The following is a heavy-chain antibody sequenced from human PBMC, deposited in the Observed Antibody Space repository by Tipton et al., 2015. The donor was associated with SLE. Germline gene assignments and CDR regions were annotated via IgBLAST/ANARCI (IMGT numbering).Heavy chain of an antibody. CDR1: GGSFSGNY. CDR2: INRSGGT. J-gene: IGHJ2*01. CDR3: ARDVWGYWYFDL. Sequence: TLSLTCAVYGGSFSGNYWSWIRQVPGKGLEWIGEINRSGGTNYNAALNRRVAISVDTSNDQFSLNLTSVTAADTAVYYCARDVWGYWYFDLWGSGTPVTVSS. D-gene: IGHD3-16*01. V-gene: IGHV4-34*01.